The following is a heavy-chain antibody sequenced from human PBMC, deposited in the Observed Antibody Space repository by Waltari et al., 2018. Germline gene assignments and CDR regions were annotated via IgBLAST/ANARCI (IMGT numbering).Heavy chain of an antibody. CDR2: ISSSSSYI. Sequence: EVQLVESGGGLVKPGGSLRLSCAASGFTFSSYSMNWVRQAPGKGLDWVSSISSSSSYIYYADSVKGRFTISRDSAKNSLYLQMNSLRAEDTAVYYCARDSLVGDGGYPYWGQGTLVTVSS. CDR1: GFTFSSYS. J-gene: IGHJ4*02. D-gene: IGHD5-12*01. CDR3: ARDSLVGDGGYPY. V-gene: IGHV3-21*01.